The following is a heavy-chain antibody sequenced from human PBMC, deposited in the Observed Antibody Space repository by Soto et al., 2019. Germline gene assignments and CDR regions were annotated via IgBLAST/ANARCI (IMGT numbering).Heavy chain of an antibody. CDR3: VRSFGWYAIDY. D-gene: IGHD6-19*01. Sequence: QVLLQESGPGLVQPSGTLSLSCAVSGVSISSNYYWGWVRQSPGKGLEWLGDISHIGSVNYSPSLMSRVTISMDSSENQFSLKLNSVTAPDTAVYYCVRSFGWYAIDYWGQGTLVIVSS. CDR1: GVSISSNYY. CDR2: ISHIGSV. J-gene: IGHJ4*02. V-gene: IGHV4-4*02.